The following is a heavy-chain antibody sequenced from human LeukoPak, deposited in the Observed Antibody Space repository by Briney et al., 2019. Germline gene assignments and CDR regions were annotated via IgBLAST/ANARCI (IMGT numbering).Heavy chain of an antibody. V-gene: IGHV1-18*01. CDR2: ISAYNGNT. Sequence: GASVKVPCKASGYTFTSYGISWVRQAPGQGLEWVGWISAYNGNTNYAQKLQGRVTMTTDTSTSTAYMELRRLRSDDTAVYYCGREGYSYGYPNYDMDVWGQGTTVTVSS. CDR3: GREGYSYGYPNYDMDV. J-gene: IGHJ6*02. CDR1: GYTFTSYG. D-gene: IGHD5-18*01.